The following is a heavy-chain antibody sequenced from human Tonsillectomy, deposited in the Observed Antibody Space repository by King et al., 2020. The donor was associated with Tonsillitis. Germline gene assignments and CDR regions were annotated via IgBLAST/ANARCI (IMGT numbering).Heavy chain of an antibody. D-gene: IGHD3-10*01. J-gene: IGHJ6*02. CDR1: GFTVRSNY. CDR3: ARSITYCPGSYPPYYYGMDV. Sequence: QLVQSGGGLIQSGGSLRLSCPASGFTVRSNYMSWVRQAPGKGLEWVSVIYSGGSTYYADSVKGRFTISRDNSKNTLYLQMKSLRAEDTAVYYCARSITYCPGSYPPYYYGMDVWGQGTPVTVSS. CDR2: IYSGGST. V-gene: IGHV3-53*01.